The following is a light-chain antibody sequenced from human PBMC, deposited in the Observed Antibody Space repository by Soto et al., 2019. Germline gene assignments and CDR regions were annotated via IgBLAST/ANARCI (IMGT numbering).Light chain of an antibody. CDR3: QQYDDWLRLT. J-gene: IGKJ4*01. Sequence: IVMTQSPATLSVSPGERATLSCRVSQSVNIYLAWYQQKPGQAPRLLIFGASSRATGIPARFSGSGSGTEFNLTISSLQSEDFAVYFCQQYDDWLRLTFGGGT. CDR2: GAS. V-gene: IGKV3D-15*01. CDR1: QSVNIY.